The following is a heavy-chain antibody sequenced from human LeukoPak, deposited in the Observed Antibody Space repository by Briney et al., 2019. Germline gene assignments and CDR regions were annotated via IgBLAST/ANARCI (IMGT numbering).Heavy chain of an antibody. CDR1: GFTFRSYG. CDR2: ISYDGSNK. J-gene: IGHJ4*02. CDR3: AKDLERQQLARHY. D-gene: IGHD6-13*01. Sequence: GGSLRLSCAASGFTFRSYGMPWVRQAPGKGLEWEVVISYDGSNKYYADSVKGRFTIARDNSKNTLYLQMNSLRAEDTAVYYCAKDLERQQLARHYWGQGTLVTVSS. V-gene: IGHV3-30*18.